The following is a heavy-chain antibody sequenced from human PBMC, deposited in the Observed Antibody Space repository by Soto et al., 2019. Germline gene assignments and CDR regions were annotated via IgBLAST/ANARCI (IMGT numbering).Heavy chain of an antibody. D-gene: IGHD3-16*02. J-gene: IGHJ4*02. CDR1: GFTFSSYA. CDR2: ISGSGGST. V-gene: IGHV3-23*01. Sequence: GGSLRLSCAASGFTFSSYAMSWVRQAPGKGLEWVSAISGSGGSTYYADSVKGRFTISRDNSKNTLYLQMNSLRAEDTAVYYCAKVLSDYVWGSYRYPGYWGQGTLVTVSS. CDR3: AKVLSDYVWGSYRYPGY.